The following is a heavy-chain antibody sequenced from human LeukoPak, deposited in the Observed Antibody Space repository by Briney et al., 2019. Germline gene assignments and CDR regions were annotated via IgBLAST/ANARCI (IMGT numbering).Heavy chain of an antibody. Sequence: GASVKVSCKASGYTFTSYAMHWVRQAPGQRLEWMGWINAGNGNTKYSQKFQGRVIITRDTSASTAYMELSSLRSEDTAVYYCARDQGSGSYDFDYWGQGTLVTVSS. J-gene: IGHJ4*02. CDR1: GYTFTSYA. CDR3: ARDQGSGSYDFDY. D-gene: IGHD3-22*01. V-gene: IGHV1-3*01. CDR2: INAGNGNT.